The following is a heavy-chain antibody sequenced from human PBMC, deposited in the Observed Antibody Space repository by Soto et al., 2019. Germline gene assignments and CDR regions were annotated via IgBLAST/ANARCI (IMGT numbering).Heavy chain of an antibody. Sequence: ASVKVSCKASGFTFTSSAVQWVRQARGQRLEWIGWIVVGSGNTNYAQKFQERVTITRDMSTSTAYMELSSLRSEDTAVYYCAAEGGPRHDILTGPDYWGQGTLVTVSS. CDR1: GFTFTSSA. D-gene: IGHD3-9*01. CDR2: IVVGSGNT. J-gene: IGHJ4*02. V-gene: IGHV1-58*01. CDR3: AAEGGPRHDILTGPDY.